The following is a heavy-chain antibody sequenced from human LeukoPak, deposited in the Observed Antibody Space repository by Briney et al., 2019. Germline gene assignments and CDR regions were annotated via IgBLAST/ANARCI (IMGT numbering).Heavy chain of an antibody. J-gene: IGHJ4*02. CDR1: GFTFSSYS. Sequence: GGSLRLSCAASGFTFSSYSMNWVRQAPGKGLEWVSYISSSTIYYADSVKGRFTISRDNAKNSLYLQMNSLRDEDTAVYYCARTGYCSGGSCYSEIDYWGQGTLVTVSS. V-gene: IGHV3-48*02. D-gene: IGHD2-15*01. CDR2: ISSSTI. CDR3: ARTGYCSGGSCYSEIDY.